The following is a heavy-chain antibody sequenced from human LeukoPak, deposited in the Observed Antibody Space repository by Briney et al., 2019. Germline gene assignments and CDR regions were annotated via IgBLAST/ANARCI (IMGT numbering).Heavy chain of an antibody. Sequence: GGSLSLPCAASGLTFSGHWMSWVRQAPGKGLEWVANINQGGSDKYYVDSVKGRFTISRDNANNLLYLQMNSLRGEDTAVYYCTRDRSRAEDDWGQGTLVTVSS. D-gene: IGHD1-14*01. CDR1: GLTFSGHW. CDR3: TRDRSRAEDD. CDR2: INQGGSDK. V-gene: IGHV3-7*01. J-gene: IGHJ4*02.